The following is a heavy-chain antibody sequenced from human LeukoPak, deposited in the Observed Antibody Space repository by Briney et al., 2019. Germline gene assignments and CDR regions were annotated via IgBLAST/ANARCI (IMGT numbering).Heavy chain of an antibody. J-gene: IGHJ4*02. Sequence: PGRSLRLSCAASGFTFDDYAMHWVRQAPGKGLEWVSGISWNRGSIGYADSVKGRFTISRDNAKNSLYLQMNSLRAEDTALYYCAKEGSSWPHFDYWGQGTLVTVSS. D-gene: IGHD6-13*01. V-gene: IGHV3-9*01. CDR3: AKEGSSWPHFDY. CDR2: ISWNRGSI. CDR1: GFTFDDYA.